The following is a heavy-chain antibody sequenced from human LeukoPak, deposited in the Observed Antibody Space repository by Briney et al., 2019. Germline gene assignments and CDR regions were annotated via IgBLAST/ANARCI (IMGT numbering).Heavy chain of an antibody. CDR2: INHSGST. V-gene: IGHV4-39*07. Sequence: SETLSLTCTVSGGSISSSSNYWGWIRQPPGKGLEWIGEINHSGSTNYDPSLKSRVTISVDTSKNQFSLNLSSVTAADTAVYYCATLLLWFGELTSWDYWGQGTLVTVSS. CDR3: ATLLLWFGELTSWDY. D-gene: IGHD3-10*01. CDR1: GGSISSSSNY. J-gene: IGHJ4*02.